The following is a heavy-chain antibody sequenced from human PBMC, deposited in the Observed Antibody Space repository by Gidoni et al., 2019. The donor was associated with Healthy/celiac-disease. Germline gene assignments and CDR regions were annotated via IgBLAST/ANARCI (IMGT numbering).Heavy chain of an antibody. Sequence: QVQLVESGGGVVQPGRSLRLSCAASGFTFSSYGMHWVRQAPGKGLEWVALISYDGNNKYNADSVKGRFTISRDNSKNTLYLQMNSLRTEDTALYYCVKGRGYSGYDMLVGVYWGQGTLVTVSS. CDR2: ISYDGNNK. V-gene: IGHV3-30*18. CDR1: GFTFSSYG. CDR3: VKGRGYSGYDMLVGVY. J-gene: IGHJ4*02. D-gene: IGHD5-12*01.